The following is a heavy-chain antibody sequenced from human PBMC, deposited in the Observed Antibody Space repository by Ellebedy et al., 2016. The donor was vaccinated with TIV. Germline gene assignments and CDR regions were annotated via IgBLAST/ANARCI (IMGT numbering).Heavy chain of an antibody. Sequence: MPSETLSLTCTVSGGSISSGDYYWSWIRQPPGKGLEWIGYIYYSGSTYYNPSLKSRVTISVDTSKNQFSLKLSSVKAEDTAVYYCARDRPRPPHYYYGMDVWGQGTTVTVSS. V-gene: IGHV4-30-4*01. CDR1: GGSISSGDYY. CDR2: IYYSGST. J-gene: IGHJ6*02. CDR3: ARDRPRPPHYYYGMDV.